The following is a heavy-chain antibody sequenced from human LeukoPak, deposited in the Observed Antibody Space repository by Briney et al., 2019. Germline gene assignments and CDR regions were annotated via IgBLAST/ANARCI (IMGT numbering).Heavy chain of an antibody. D-gene: IGHD6-13*01. CDR3: ARDKIPSAGTPRGFDP. CDR2: ISSTSSYI. Sequence: GGSLRLSCAASGFTFSSYSMNWVRQAPGKGLEWVSSISSTSSYIYYAASVKGRFTISRDNAKSSLYLQMNSLRAEDTAVYYCARDKIPSAGTPRGFDPWGQGTLVTVSS. V-gene: IGHV3-21*01. CDR1: GFTFSSYS. J-gene: IGHJ5*02.